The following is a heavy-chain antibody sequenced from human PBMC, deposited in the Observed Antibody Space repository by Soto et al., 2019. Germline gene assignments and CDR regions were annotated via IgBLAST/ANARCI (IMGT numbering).Heavy chain of an antibody. CDR3: GREPYISGHYSGGCDV. CDR2: VSHDGKTE. CDR1: GFTFSGYA. V-gene: IGHV3-30*04. D-gene: IGHD3-22*01. J-gene: IGHJ3*01. Sequence: QVQLVESGGGVVQPGRSRRLSCAASGFTFSGYAMHWVRQAPGKGLEWVAVVSHDGKTEYHAASVKGRFTIARDTSANILSLQMNSLRDEDTAVYYCGREPYISGHYSGGCDVWGQGTMVTVSS.